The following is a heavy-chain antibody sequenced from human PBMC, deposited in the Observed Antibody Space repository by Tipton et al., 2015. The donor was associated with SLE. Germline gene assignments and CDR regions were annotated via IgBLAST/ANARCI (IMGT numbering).Heavy chain of an antibody. CDR2: ISGSGGST. J-gene: IGHJ4*02. CDR3: AKDRLPITMVRGALDY. V-gene: IGHV3-23*01. CDR1: GFTFSSYA. D-gene: IGHD3-10*01. Sequence: SLRLSCAASGFTFSSYAMSWVRQAPGKGLEWVSAISGSGGSTYYADSVKGRFTISRDNSKNTQYLQMNSLRAEDTAVYYCAKDRLPITMVRGALDYWGQGTLVTVSS.